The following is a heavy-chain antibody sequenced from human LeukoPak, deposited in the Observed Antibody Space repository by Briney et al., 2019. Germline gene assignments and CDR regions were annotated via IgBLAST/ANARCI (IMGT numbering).Heavy chain of an antibody. Sequence: SETLSLTCTVSGGSVSSYYWSWIRQPPGKGLEWIGYIHNSGSTNYNASLKSRVTMSVDTSKNQFSLKLSSVTAADTAVYYCAREIRAYYYDSSGYDPPNWFDPWGQGTLVTVSS. J-gene: IGHJ5*02. V-gene: IGHV4-59*02. D-gene: IGHD3-22*01. CDR3: AREIRAYYYDSSGYDPPNWFDP. CDR1: GGSVSSYY. CDR2: IHNSGST.